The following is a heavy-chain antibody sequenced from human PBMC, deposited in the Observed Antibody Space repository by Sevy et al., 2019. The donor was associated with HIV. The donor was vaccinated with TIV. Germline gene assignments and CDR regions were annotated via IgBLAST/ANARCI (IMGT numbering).Heavy chain of an antibody. V-gene: IGHV3-23*01. CDR3: AEWGLGVVDRIAARDAFDI. CDR2: ISGSGGST. J-gene: IGHJ3*02. CDR1: GFTFSSYA. D-gene: IGHD6-6*01. Sequence: GGSLRLSCAASGFTFSSYAMSWVRQAPGKGLEWVSAISGSGGSTYYADSVKGRFTISRDNSKNTLYLQMNSLRAEDRVVYDCAEWGLGVVDRIAARDAFDIWGQGTMVTVSS.